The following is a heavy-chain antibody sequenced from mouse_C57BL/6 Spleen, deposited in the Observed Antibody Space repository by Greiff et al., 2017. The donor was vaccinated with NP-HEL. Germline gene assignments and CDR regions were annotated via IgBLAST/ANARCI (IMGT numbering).Heavy chain of an antibody. V-gene: IGHV1-62-2*01. CDR2: FDAGSGSI. CDR3: ARHESYYYGSSPFFDY. J-gene: IGHJ2*01. CDR1: GYTFTEYT. D-gene: IGHD1-1*01. Sequence: VQLQQSGAELVKPGASVKLSCKASGYTFTEYTIHWVKQRSGQGREGSGGFDAGSGSIKYNEKFKDKATLTADKSSSTVYMELSRLTSEDSAVYFCARHESYYYGSSPFFDYWGQGTTLTVSS.